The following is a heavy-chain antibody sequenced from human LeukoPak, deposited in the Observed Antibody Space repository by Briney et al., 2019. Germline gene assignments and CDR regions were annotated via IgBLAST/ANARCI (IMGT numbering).Heavy chain of an antibody. Sequence: PGGSLRLSCAASGFTFSSCGMNWVRQAPGKGLEWVSPISGSSTYIYYADSVKGRFTISRDNAKNSLYLQMNSLRAEDTAVYYCARGSEWSSGVSDYWGQGTLVTVSS. CDR1: GFTFSSCG. CDR3: ARGSEWSSGVSDY. J-gene: IGHJ4*02. D-gene: IGHD3-3*01. CDR2: ISGSSTYI. V-gene: IGHV3-21*01.